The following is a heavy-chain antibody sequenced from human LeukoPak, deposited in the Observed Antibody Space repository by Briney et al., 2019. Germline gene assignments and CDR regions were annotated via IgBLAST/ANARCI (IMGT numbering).Heavy chain of an antibody. CDR2: MNPNSGNT. J-gene: IGHJ6*03. CDR1: GYTFTSYD. D-gene: IGHD5-12*01. CDR3: ARGRSGYEQSYYYYYMDV. V-gene: IGHV1-8*03. Sequence: ASVKVSCKASGYTFTSYDINWVRQATGQGLKWMGWMNPNSGNTGYAQKFQGRVTITRNTSISTAYMELSSLRSEDTAVYYCARGRSGYEQSYYYYYMDVWGKGTTVTVSS.